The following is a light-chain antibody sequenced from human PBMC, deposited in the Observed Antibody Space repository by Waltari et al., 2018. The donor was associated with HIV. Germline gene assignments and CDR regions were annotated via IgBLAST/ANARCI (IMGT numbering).Light chain of an antibody. V-gene: IGLV2-11*01. CDR1: SSDVGGYNY. J-gene: IGLJ2*01. CDR3: CSYADNYPVV. CDR2: DVN. Sequence: QSALTQPRSVSGSPGQSVTISCTGTSSDVGGYNYVSWYQHHPGKAPKFMIYDVNKRPSGGPDRFSGSKSCTTASLTISGLQAEDEADYYCCSYADNYPVVFGGGTKLTVL.